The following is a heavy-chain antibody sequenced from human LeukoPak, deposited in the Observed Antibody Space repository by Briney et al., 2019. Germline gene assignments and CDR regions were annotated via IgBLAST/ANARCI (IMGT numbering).Heavy chain of an antibody. J-gene: IGHJ4*02. CDR1: GGTFSSYA. D-gene: IGHD4-17*01. CDR2: IIPILGIA. Sequence: RRASVKVSCKASGGTFSSYAISWVRQAPGQGLEWMGRIIPILGIANYAQKFQGRVTITADKSTSTAYMELSSLRSEDTAVYYCARGADRTVTTISYFDYWGQGTLVTVSS. V-gene: IGHV1-69*04. CDR3: ARGADRTVTTISYFDY.